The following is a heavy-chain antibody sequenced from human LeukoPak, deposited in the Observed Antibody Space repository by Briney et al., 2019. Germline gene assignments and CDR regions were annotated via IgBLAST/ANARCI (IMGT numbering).Heavy chain of an antibody. J-gene: IGHJ6*02. CDR3: ARGLAVARYYYYGMDV. D-gene: IGHD6-19*01. CDR1: GGSISSGGYY. Sequence: SETLSLTCTVSGGSISSGGYYWSWIRQHPGKGLEWIGYIYYSGSTNYNPSLKSRVTISVDTSKNQFSLKLSSVTAADTAVYYCARGLAVARYYYYGMDVWGQGTTVTVSS. CDR2: IYYSGST. V-gene: IGHV4-61*08.